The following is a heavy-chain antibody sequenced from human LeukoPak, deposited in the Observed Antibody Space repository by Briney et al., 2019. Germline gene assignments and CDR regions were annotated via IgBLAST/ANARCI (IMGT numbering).Heavy chain of an antibody. CDR3: AKANNYGSGPRIYYYGMDV. CDR2: ISCDGSNK. D-gene: IGHD3-10*01. CDR1: GFTFSSYG. V-gene: IGHV3-30*18. J-gene: IGHJ6*02. Sequence: TGGSLRLSCAASGFTFSSYGMHWVRQAPGKGLEWVAVISCDGSNKYYADSVKGRFTISRDNSKNTLYLQMRAEDTAVYYCAKANNYGSGPRIYYYGMDVWGRGTTVTVSS.